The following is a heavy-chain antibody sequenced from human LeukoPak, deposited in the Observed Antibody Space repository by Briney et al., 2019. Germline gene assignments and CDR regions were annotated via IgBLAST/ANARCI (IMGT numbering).Heavy chain of an antibody. CDR3: ARGQRHDYGDY. J-gene: IGHJ4*02. CDR1: GGSFSGYH. CDR2: INHSGST. V-gene: IGHV4-34*01. Sequence: PSETLSLTCAVYGGSFSGYHWSWIRQPPGKGLEWIGEINHSGSTNYNPSLKSRVTISVDTSKNQFSLKLSSVTAADTAVYYCARGQRHDYGDYWGQGTLVTVSS.